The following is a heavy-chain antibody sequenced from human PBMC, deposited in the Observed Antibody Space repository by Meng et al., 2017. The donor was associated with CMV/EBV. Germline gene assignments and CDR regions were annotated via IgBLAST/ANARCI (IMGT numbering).Heavy chain of an antibody. Sequence: GSLRLSCAVYGGSFSGYYWSWIRQPPGKGLEWIGEINHSGSTNYNPSLKSRVTISVDTSISTAYLQWSSLKASDTAMYYCARSSGGYSYEILNYYYGMDVWGQGTTVTVSS. CDR1: GGSFSGYY. J-gene: IGHJ6*02. V-gene: IGHV4-34*01. D-gene: IGHD5-18*01. CDR2: INHSGST. CDR3: ARSSGGYSYEILNYYYGMDV.